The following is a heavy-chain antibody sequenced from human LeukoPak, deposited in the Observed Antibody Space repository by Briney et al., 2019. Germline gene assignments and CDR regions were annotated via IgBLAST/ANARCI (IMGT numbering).Heavy chain of an antibody. CDR3: ASAAAGNKFDY. CDR2: IDWDDDK. D-gene: IGHD6-13*01. CDR1: GFSLSTSRMC. J-gene: IGHJ4*02. Sequence: SGPALVKPTQTLTITCTFSGFSLSTSRMCVSWIRQPPGTALECLARIDWDDDKYYSTSLKTRLTISKDTSKNQVVLTMTDMDPVDTATYYCASAAAGNKFDYWGQGTLVTVS. V-gene: IGHV2-70*11.